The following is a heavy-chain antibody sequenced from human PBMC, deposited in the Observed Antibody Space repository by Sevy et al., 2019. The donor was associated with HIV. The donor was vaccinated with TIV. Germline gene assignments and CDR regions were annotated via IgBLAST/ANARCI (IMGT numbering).Heavy chain of an antibody. Sequence: GSLRLSCAASGFTFSSYAMSWVRQAPGKGLEWVSTIRGSGGSTYYADSVKGRFTISRDNSKNTLYFQMNSLRAEDTAVYYCHGDYDSSQLASYYYYGMDVWGQGTTVTVSS. J-gene: IGHJ6*02. D-gene: IGHD3-22*01. CDR1: GFTFSSYA. CDR2: IRGSGGST. CDR3: HGDYDSSQLASYYYYGMDV. V-gene: IGHV3-23*01.